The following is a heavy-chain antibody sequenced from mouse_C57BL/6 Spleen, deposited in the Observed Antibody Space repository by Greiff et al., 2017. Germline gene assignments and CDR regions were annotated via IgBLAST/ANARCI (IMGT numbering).Heavy chain of an antibody. CDR1: GYTFTDYY. V-gene: IGHV1-76*01. Sequence: QVQLQQSGAELVRPGASVKLSCKASGYTFTDYYINWVKQRPGQGLEWIARIYPGSGNTYYNEKFKGKATLTAEKSSSTAYMQLSSLTSEDSAVYFCAGRGAMDYWGQGTSVTVSS. CDR2: IYPGSGNT. J-gene: IGHJ4*01. CDR3: AGRGAMDY.